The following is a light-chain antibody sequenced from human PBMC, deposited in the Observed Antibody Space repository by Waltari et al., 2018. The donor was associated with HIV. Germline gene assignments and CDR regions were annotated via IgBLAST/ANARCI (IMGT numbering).Light chain of an antibody. Sequence: SVVTQYPGTLYLSPGDKVTLSCRTSQTVSTNFLGWYQSKSGQPPKLLFYGSSSRASGIPDRFSATGSDTGSGSDFSLTIHRLEPDDFAIYFCLLYGDSPRWTFGPGTRL. J-gene: IGKJ1*01. CDR2: GSS. V-gene: IGKV3-20*01. CDR3: LLYGDSPRWT. CDR1: QTVSTNF.